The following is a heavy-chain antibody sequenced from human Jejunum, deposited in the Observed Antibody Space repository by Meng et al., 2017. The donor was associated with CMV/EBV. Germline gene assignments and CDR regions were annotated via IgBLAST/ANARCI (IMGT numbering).Heavy chain of an antibody. CDR2: ISYTGST. V-gene: IGHV4-39*07. CDR3: VRVDTMTTFLLDS. CDR1: GGSFSSTSYH. D-gene: IGHD4-11*01. J-gene: IGHJ4*02. Sequence: GGSFSSTSYHWGWVRQSPGKGLEWVGSISYTGSTYYNPSLERRLTISVDRSKNQFSLRLTTATAADAAVYYCVRVDTMTTFLLDSWGPGTRVTVSS.